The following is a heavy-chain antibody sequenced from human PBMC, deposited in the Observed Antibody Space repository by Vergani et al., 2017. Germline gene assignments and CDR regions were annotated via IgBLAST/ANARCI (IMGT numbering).Heavy chain of an antibody. V-gene: IGHV4-4*07. D-gene: IGHD3-3*01. CDR1: GGSISSYY. CDR3: AGNAFWSGYYRGVSDY. CDR2: IYTSGST. J-gene: IGHJ4*02. Sequence: QVQLQESGPGLVKPSETLSLTCTVSGGSISSYYWSWIRQPAGKGLEWIGRIYTSGSTNYNPSLKSRVTMSVDTSKNQFSLKLSSVTAADTAVYYCAGNAFWSGYYRGVSDYWGQGTLVTVSS.